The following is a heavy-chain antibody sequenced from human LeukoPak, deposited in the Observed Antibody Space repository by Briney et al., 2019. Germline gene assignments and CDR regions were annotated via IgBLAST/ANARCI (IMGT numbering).Heavy chain of an antibody. Sequence: GGSLRLSCAASGLTFRNYAMTWVRQAPGKGLEWVANINQDGSERYYVDSVKGRFTISRDNAKNSLYLQMNSLRAEDTAMYYCARDRYYYDSSGYYIYFDSWGQGTLVTVSS. J-gene: IGHJ4*02. CDR2: INQDGSER. V-gene: IGHV3-7*01. D-gene: IGHD3-22*01. CDR3: ARDRYYYDSSGYYIYFDS. CDR1: GLTFRNYA.